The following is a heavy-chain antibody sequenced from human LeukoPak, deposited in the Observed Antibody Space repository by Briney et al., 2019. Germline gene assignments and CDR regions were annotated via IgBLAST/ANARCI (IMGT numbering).Heavy chain of an antibody. CDR3: ARGGTVTTLGFDY. V-gene: IGHV1-69*04. CDR1: GGTFSSYA. Sequence: VASVKVSCTASGGTFSSYAISWVRQAPGQGLEWMGRIIPILGIANYAQKFQGRVTITADKSTSTAYMELSSLRSEDTAVYYCARGGTVTTLGFDYWGQGTLVTVSS. CDR2: IIPILGIA. D-gene: IGHD4-4*01. J-gene: IGHJ4*02.